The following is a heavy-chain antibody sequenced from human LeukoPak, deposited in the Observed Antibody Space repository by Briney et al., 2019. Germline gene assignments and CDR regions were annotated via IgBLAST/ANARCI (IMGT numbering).Heavy chain of an antibody. CDR3: ACQPRGYYDSSGHFDY. Sequence: PSETLFLTCTVSGGSISSYYWSWIRQPPGKGLEWIGYIYYSGSTNYNPSLKSRVTISVDTSKNQFSLKLSSVTAADTAVYYCACQPRGYYDSSGHFDYWGQGTLATVSS. D-gene: IGHD3-22*01. CDR1: GGSISSYY. CDR2: IYYSGST. V-gene: IGHV4-59*08. J-gene: IGHJ4*02.